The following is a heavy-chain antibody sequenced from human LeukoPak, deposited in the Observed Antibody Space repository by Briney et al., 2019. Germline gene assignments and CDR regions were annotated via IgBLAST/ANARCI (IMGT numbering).Heavy chain of an antibody. CDR1: GGSFSGYY. J-gene: IGHJ4*02. CDR3: ASLRRYYYGSGSYR. CDR2: INHSGST. V-gene: IGHV4-34*01. Sequence: SETLSLTCAVYGGSFSGYYWSWIRQPPGKGLEWIGEINHSGSTNYNPSLKSRVTISVDTSKNQFSLKLSSVTATDTAVYYCASLRRYYYGSGSYRWGQGTLVTVSS. D-gene: IGHD3-10*01.